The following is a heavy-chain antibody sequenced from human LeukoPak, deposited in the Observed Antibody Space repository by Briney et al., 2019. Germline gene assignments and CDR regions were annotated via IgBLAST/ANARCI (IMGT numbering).Heavy chain of an antibody. CDR2: MDGSSGKT. V-gene: IGHV1-8*01. D-gene: IGHD3-22*01. J-gene: IGHJ3*02. CDR1: GYTFTSYD. Sequence: ASVKVSCKTSGYTFTSYDINWVRQATGQGLEWMGGMDGSSGKTAYAQKFMGRVTITRNTSISTPYMELSSPTSEDTAVYYCARLYYYASSGYDALDIWGQGTMVTVSS. CDR3: ARLYYYASSGYDALDI.